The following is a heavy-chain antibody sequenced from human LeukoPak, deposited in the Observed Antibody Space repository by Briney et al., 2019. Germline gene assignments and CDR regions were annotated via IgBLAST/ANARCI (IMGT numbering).Heavy chain of an antibody. D-gene: IGHD1-26*01. J-gene: IGHJ4*02. CDR1: GFTFGNYG. Sequence: GRSLRLSCAASGFTFGNYGMHWVRQAPGKGLEWVALIWYDGSNKYYADSVRGRFTISRDNSKNTLYLQMKSLRVEDTAVYYCARAGVGAIYYFDYWGQGTLVTVSS. CDR3: ARAGVGAIYYFDY. CDR2: IWYDGSNK. V-gene: IGHV3-33*01.